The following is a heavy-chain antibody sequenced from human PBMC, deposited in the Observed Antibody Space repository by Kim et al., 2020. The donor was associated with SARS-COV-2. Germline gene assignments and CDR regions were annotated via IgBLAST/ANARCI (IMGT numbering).Heavy chain of an antibody. D-gene: IGHD6-19*01. J-gene: IGHJ5*02. CDR2: INHSGST. CDR1: GGSFSGYY. Sequence: SETLSLTCAVYGGSFSGYYWSWIRQPPGKGLEWIGEINHSGSTNYNPSLKSRVTISVDTSKNQFSLKLSSVTAADTAVYYCARGPRGNKKSSGWYGWFDPWGQGTLVTVSS. CDR3: ARGPRGNKKSSGWYGWFDP. V-gene: IGHV4-34*01.